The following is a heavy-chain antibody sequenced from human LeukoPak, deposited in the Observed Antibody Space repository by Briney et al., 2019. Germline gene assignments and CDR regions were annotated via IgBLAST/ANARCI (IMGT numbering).Heavy chain of an antibody. D-gene: IGHD3-22*01. CDR3: ARQEINYYDSSGYFRVSYGMDV. V-gene: IGHV4-4*07. J-gene: IGHJ6*02. CDR1: GGSISSYY. CDR2: IYTSGST. Sequence: ASETLSLTCTVSGGSISSYYWSWIRQPAGKGLEWIGRIYTSGSTNYNPSLKSRVTMSVDTSKNQFSLKLSSVTAADTAVYYCARQEINYYDSSGYFRVSYGMDVWGQGTTVTVSS.